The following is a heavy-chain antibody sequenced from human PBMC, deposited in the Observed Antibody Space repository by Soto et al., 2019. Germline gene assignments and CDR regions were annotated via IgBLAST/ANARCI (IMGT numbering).Heavy chain of an antibody. V-gene: IGHV4-59*13. CDR2: IYYTGTT. D-gene: IGHD3-10*01. CDR3: ARDRYAYGSGYTVGG. J-gene: IGHJ3*01. Sequence: QVQLQESGPGLVKPSETLSLTCTVSGGSISGYYWIWIRQPPGKGLEWIGNIYYTGTTNYNPSLKSRVTTSVDTSKNQFSLKLSSVTAADTAVYYCARDRYAYGSGYTVGGWGQGTMVTVSS. CDR1: GGSISGYY.